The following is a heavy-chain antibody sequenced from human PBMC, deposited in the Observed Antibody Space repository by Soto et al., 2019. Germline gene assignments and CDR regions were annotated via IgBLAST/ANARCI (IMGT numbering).Heavy chain of an antibody. Sequence: GGSLRLSCAASGFTFSSYGMHWVRQAPGKGLEWVAVISYDGSNKYYADSVKGRFTISRDNSKNTLYLQMNSLRAEDTAVYYCAKDWDVITGTNYWGQGTLATVSS. CDR1: GFTFSSYG. V-gene: IGHV3-30*18. CDR2: ISYDGSNK. D-gene: IGHD1-7*01. J-gene: IGHJ4*02. CDR3: AKDWDVITGTNY.